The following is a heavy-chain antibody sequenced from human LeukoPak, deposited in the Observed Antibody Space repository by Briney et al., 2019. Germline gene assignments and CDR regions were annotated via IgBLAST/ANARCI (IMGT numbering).Heavy chain of an antibody. D-gene: IGHD4-17*01. Sequence: ASVKVSCKASGGTFSSYAISWVRQAPGQGLEWMGGIIPIFGTANYAQKFQGRVTITADESTSTAYMELSSLRSEDTAVYYCATTVTTMGTYYYYMDVWGKGTTVTVPS. CDR3: ATTVTTMGTYYYYMDV. CDR2: IIPIFGTA. V-gene: IGHV1-69*13. CDR1: GGTFSSYA. J-gene: IGHJ6*03.